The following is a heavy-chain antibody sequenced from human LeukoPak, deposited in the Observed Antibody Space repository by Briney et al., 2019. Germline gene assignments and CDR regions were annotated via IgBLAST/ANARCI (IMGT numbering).Heavy chain of an antibody. V-gene: IGHV4-34*01. CDR1: GGSFSGYY. CDR3: AAGGSGSYPYDAFDI. D-gene: IGHD3-10*01. Sequence: SETLSLTCAVYGGSFSGYYWSWIRQPPGKGLEWIGEINHRGSTNYNPSLKSRVTISVDTSKNQFSLKLSSVTAADTAVYYCAAGGSGSYPYDAFDIWGQGTMVTVSS. J-gene: IGHJ3*02. CDR2: INHRGST.